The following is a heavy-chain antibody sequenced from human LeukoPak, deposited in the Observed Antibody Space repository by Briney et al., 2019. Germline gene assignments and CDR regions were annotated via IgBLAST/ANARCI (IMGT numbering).Heavy chain of an antibody. CDR3: TKRGSDYAVY. CDR1: GFTLSSYA. CDR2: VSGSGGGT. D-gene: IGHD6-25*01. Sequence: GGSLRLSCAASGFTLSSYAMSWVRQAPGKGLEWVSAVSGSGGGTFYADSVKGRFTISRDNSKNTLYLQMNSLSAEDTAVYYCTKRGSDYAVYWGQGTLVTVSS. V-gene: IGHV3-23*01. J-gene: IGHJ4*02.